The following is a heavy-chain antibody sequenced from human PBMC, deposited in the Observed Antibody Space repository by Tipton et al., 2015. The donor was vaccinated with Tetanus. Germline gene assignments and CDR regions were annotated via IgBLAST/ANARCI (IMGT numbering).Heavy chain of an antibody. D-gene: IGHD1/OR15-1a*01. CDR1: GVSVRSGVYD. CDR2: VHGSGRT. CDR3: ARANNEYPKKGPFDY. J-gene: IGHJ4*02. V-gene: IGHV4-61*08. Sequence: TLSLTCTVSGVSVRSGVYDWQWIRQPPGQGLEWIGYVHGSGRTNKSPSLKSRATLSIDRPKNQFSLRLTSVTAADTAVYYCARANNEYPKKGPFDYWGQGARVIVSS.